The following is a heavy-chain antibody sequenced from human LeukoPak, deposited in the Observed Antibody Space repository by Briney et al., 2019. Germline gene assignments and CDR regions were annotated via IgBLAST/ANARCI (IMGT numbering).Heavy chain of an antibody. CDR1: GGSISSYY. J-gene: IGHJ6*02. CDR3: AREAYYYDSSGYYCYYGMDV. V-gene: IGHV4-59*01. D-gene: IGHD3-22*01. CDR2: IYYSGST. Sequence: PSETLSLTCTVSGGSISSYYWSWIRQPPGKGLEWIGYIYYSGSTNYNPSLKSRVTISVDTSKNQFSLKLSSVTAADTAVYYCAREAYYYDSSGYYCYYGMDVWGQGTTVTVSS.